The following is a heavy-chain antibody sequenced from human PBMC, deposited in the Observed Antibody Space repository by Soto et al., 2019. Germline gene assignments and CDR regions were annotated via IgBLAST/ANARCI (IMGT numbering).Heavy chain of an antibody. D-gene: IGHD6-19*01. J-gene: IGHJ5*02. CDR2: ISHDGINK. V-gene: IGHV3-30-3*01. CDR1: GFSFSSYA. CDR3: ARDMYSSDYFVKWFEP. Sequence: QVRLVESGGGVVQPGRSLRLSCPASGFSFSSYAMYWFGQPPGKGLEWGAVISHDGINKHYADSVKGRVTVSRDNSNHSLDLQLNSLRGEDTAMYYCARDMYSSDYFVKWFEPWGQGTLVTVSS.